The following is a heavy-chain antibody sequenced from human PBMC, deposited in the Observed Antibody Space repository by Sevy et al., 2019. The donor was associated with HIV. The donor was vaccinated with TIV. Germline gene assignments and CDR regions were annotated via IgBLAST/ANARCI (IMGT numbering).Heavy chain of an antibody. V-gene: IGHV3-30-3*01. CDR2: IPHDGSNK. CDR3: GRDVGGLQGGYDFDS. J-gene: IGHJ4*02. Sequence: GGSLRLSCAASGFTFSAYAMNWVRQAPGKGLEWVAVIPHDGSNKYYEDSVKGRFTISRDNSKNTLYLQMNSMRADDTTVLFYGRDVGGLQGGYDFDSWGQGTLVTVSS. CDR1: GFTFSAYA. D-gene: IGHD3-16*01.